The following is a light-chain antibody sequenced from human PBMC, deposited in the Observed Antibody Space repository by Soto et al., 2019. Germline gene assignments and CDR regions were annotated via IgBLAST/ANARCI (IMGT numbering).Light chain of an antibody. CDR2: GAS. J-gene: IGKJ1*01. Sequence: DIQLTQSPSTLSASVGDTVTVTCRPSQSVSGWLAWCQQRPGKAPKYLIYGASTSDSGAPSRFSGSGSGTEFTLSISSLQHDDFATYYCQQYNIYPWTFGQGTKVDIK. V-gene: IGKV1-5*01. CDR3: QQYNIYPWT. CDR1: QSVSGW.